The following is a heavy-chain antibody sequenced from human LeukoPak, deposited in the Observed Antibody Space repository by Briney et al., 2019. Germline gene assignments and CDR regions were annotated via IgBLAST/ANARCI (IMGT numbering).Heavy chain of an antibody. CDR2: IYYSGTA. V-gene: IGHV4-4*02. Sequence: PSETLSLTCAVSGDSITNPKWWSWVRQPTGKGLEWLGEIYYSGTANYNPSLGSRVTISVDKSKNQLSLRLSSVTAADTAVYYCARHDFFAFDIWGQGTMATVSS. D-gene: IGHD2-21*02. CDR3: ARHDFFAFDI. J-gene: IGHJ3*02. CDR1: GDSITNPKW.